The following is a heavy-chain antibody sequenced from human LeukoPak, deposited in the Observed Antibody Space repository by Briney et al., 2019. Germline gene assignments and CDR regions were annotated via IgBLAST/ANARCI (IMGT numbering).Heavy chain of an antibody. Sequence: SETLSLTCAVYGWSFSGYYWSWIRQPPGKGLEWIGEINHSGSTNYNPSLKSRVTISVDTSKNQFSLKLSSVTAADTAVYYCARGRGYSYGYYHAFDIWGQGTMVTVSS. CDR2: INHSGST. CDR1: GWSFSGYY. CDR3: ARGRGYSYGYYHAFDI. J-gene: IGHJ3*02. V-gene: IGHV4-34*01. D-gene: IGHD5-18*01.